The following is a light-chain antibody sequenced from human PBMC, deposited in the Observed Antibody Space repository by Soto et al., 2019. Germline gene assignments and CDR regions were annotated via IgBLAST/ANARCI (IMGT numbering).Light chain of an antibody. Sequence: SALTQPASVSGSPGQSITISCTGTSSDVGGYDVVSWYQQHPGKAPKLILYEVNKRPSGVSNRFSGSKSGNTASLTVSGLQAEDEAHYHCCSFAGSTTFWVFGGGTKVTVL. V-gene: IGLV2-23*02. J-gene: IGLJ3*02. CDR3: CSFAGSTTFWV. CDR2: EVN. CDR1: SSDVGGYDV.